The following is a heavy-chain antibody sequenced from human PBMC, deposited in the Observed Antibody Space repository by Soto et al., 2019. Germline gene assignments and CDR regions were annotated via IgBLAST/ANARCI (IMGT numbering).Heavy chain of an antibody. Sequence: PGESLKISCKGSGYSFTSYWISWVRQMPGKGLEWMGRIDPSDSYTNYSPSFQGHVTISADKSISTAYLQWSSLKASDTAMYYCARSPTYYYDSSGYNGFDYWGQGTLVTVSS. CDR1: GYSFTSYW. J-gene: IGHJ4*02. CDR3: ARSPTYYYDSSGYNGFDY. CDR2: IDPSDSYT. D-gene: IGHD3-22*01. V-gene: IGHV5-10-1*01.